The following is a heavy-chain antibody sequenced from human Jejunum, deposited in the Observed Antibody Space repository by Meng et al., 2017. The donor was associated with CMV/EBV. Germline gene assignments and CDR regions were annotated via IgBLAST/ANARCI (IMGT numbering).Heavy chain of an antibody. CDR2: ISAYNGNT. J-gene: IGHJ4*02. CDR3: ARVEVGITSGDY. V-gene: IGHV1-18*01. D-gene: IGHD1-26*01. Sequence: QRVKCGSELKKPGASWKVSCKASGYTFTSYAMNWVRQAPGQGLEWMGWISAYNGNTNYAQTLQGRLTMTTDTSTSTAYMELRSLRSDDTAVYYCARVEVGITSGDYWGQGTLVTVSS. CDR1: GYTFTSYA.